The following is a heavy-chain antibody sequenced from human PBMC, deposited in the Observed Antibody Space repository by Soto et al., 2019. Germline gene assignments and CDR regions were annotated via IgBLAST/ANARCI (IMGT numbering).Heavy chain of an antibody. CDR1: GFAFQNHG. Sequence: EVQLVESGGSVIRPGGSLRLSCAASGFAFQNHGMAWVRQVPGKGLAWVAGIRGSGVNVGYADSVKGRFTISRDNGDNSLYLEINNLGVEDTALYHCARKPHWQYWYFDLWGRGTLVTVSS. D-gene: IGHD1-1*01. J-gene: IGHJ2*01. CDR2: IRGSGVNV. V-gene: IGHV3-20*01. CDR3: ARKPHWQYWYFDL.